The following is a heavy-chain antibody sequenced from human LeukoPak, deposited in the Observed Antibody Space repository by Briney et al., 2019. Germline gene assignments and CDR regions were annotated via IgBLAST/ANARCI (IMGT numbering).Heavy chain of an antibody. CDR3: AREVFVGSGSYYNLDYLDY. Sequence: PSETLSLTCTVSGGSISSYYWSWIRQPPGKGLEWIGYIYYSGSTNYNPSLKSRVTISVDTSKNQFSLKLSSVTAADTAVYYCAREVFVGSGSYYNLDYLDYWGQGTLVTVSS. V-gene: IGHV4-59*01. D-gene: IGHD3-10*01. CDR2: IYYSGST. J-gene: IGHJ4*02. CDR1: GGSISSYY.